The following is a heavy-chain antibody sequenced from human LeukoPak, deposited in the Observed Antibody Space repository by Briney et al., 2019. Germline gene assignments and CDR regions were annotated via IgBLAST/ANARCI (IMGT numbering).Heavy chain of an antibody. CDR2: IYYSGST. CDR3: ARIAVAASYNWFDP. V-gene: IGHV4-31*03. J-gene: IGHJ5*02. CDR1: GGSISSGGYY. Sequence: SETLSLTCTVSGGSISSGGYYWSWIRQHPGKGLEWIGYIYYSGSTYYNPSLKSRVTISVDTSKNQFSLKLSSVTAADTAVYYCARIAVAASYNWFDPWGQGTLVTVSS. D-gene: IGHD6-19*01.